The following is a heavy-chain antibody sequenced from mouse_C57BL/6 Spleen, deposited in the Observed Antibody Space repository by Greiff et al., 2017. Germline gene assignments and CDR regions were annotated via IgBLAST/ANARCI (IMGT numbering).Heavy chain of an antibody. D-gene: IGHD1-1*01. CDR1: GYAFSSYW. J-gene: IGHJ1*03. CDR2: IYPGNGDT. CDR3: GRSVATRCFDV. V-gene: IGHV1-80*01. Sequence: QVQLQQSGAELVKPGASVKISCKASGYAFSSYWMNWVKQRPGKGLEWIGQIYPGNGDTNYNGKFKGKATLTADKSSSTAYMQLSSLTSEGSAVYIFGRSVATRCFDVWGTGTTVTVSA.